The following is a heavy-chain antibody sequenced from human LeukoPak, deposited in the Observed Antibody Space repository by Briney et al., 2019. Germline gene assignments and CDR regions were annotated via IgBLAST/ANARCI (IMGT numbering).Heavy chain of an antibody. J-gene: IGHJ5*02. D-gene: IGHD6-6*01. CDR2: INPSGGST. CDR3: ARDLYSSSSGNWFDP. CDR1: GYTFTSYY. V-gene: IGHV1-46*01. Sequence: ASVKVSCKASGYTFTSYYMHWVRQAPGQGLEWMGIINPSGGSTSYAQMFQGRVTMTRDTSTSTVYMELSSLRSEDTAVYYCARDLYSSSSGNWFDPWGQGTLVTVSS.